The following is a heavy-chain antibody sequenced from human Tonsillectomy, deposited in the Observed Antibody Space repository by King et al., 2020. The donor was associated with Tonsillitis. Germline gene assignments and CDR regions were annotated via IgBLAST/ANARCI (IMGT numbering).Heavy chain of an antibody. J-gene: IGHJ4*02. CDR2: ISYDGSNK. CDR1: GFTFSSYA. V-gene: IGHV3-30*04. Sequence: QVQLVQSGGGVVQPGRSLRLSCAASGFTFSSYAMHWVRQAPGKGLEWVAVISYDGSNKYYADSVKGRFTISRDNSKNTLYLQMNSLRAEDTAVYYCARVLFSSHDYGDWDESMAPGYYFDYWGQGTLVTVSS. D-gene: IGHD4-17*01. CDR3: ARVLFSSHDYGDWDESMAPGYYFDY.